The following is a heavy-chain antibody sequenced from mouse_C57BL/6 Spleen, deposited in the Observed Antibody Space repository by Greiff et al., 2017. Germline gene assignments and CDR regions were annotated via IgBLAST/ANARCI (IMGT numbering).Heavy chain of an antibody. CDR3: ARWGYDVAY. D-gene: IGHD2-2*01. Sequence: QVQLQQPGAELVMPGASVKLSCKASGYTFTSYWMHWVKQRPGPGLEWIGEIDPSGSYNNYNQKFKGKSTLTVDKSSSTAYMQLSSLSSEGSAVYYYARWGYDVAYWGQGTTLTVSS. CDR1: GYTFTSYW. J-gene: IGHJ2*01. CDR2: IDPSGSYN. V-gene: IGHV1-69*01.